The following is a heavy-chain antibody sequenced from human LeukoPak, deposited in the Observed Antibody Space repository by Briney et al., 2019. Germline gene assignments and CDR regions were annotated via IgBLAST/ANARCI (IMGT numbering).Heavy chain of an antibody. CDR2: IKHDGSEK. D-gene: IGHD6-6*01. J-gene: IGHJ4*02. Sequence: GGSLRLSCAASGFTFSSHWMTWVRQAPGKGLEWVANIKHDGSEKYYVDSVKGRFTISRDNAKNSLYLHTDSLRAEDSAVYYCARGARQSDYWGQGTLVTVSS. CDR1: GFTFSSHW. CDR3: ARGARQSDY. V-gene: IGHV3-7*01.